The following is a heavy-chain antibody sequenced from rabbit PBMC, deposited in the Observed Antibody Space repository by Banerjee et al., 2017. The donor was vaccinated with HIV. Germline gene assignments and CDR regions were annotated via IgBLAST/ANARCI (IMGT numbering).Heavy chain of an antibody. J-gene: IGHJ4*01. V-gene: IGHV1S40*01. CDR1: GFDFSSNA. D-gene: IGHD5-1*01. CDR3: ARDPAYGSYGGYGSELNL. CDR2: INAGSSGRT. Sequence: QSLEESGGDLVKPGASLTLTCKASGFDFSSNAMCWVRQAPGKGLEWIAYINAGSSGRTYYANWAKGRFTISKTSSTTVTLQMTSLTAADTATYFCARDPAYGSYGGYGSELNLWGQGTLVTDS.